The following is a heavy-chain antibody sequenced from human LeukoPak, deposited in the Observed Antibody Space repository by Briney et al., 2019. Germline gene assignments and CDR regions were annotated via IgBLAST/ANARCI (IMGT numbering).Heavy chain of an antibody. V-gene: IGHV3-7*05. CDR3: ARGGKWLVGY. CDR1: GFTFSTYN. CDR2: IKLDGSEK. J-gene: IGHJ4*02. Sequence: GGSLRLSCAASGFTFSTYNMNWVRQAPGKGLEWVANIKLDGSEKYYVDSVKGRFTISRDNAKNSLYLQMNSLRAEDTAVYYCARGGKWLVGYWGQGTLVTVSS. D-gene: IGHD6-19*01.